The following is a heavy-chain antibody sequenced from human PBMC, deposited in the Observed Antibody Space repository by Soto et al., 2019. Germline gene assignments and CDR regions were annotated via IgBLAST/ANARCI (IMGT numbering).Heavy chain of an antibody. CDR2: ISGSGGST. CDR1: GFTFSSYA. CDR3: AKDSPLAAAGSKGPDAFDI. D-gene: IGHD6-13*01. J-gene: IGHJ3*02. V-gene: IGHV3-23*01. Sequence: GGSLRLSCAASGFTFSSYAMSWVRQAPGKGLEWVSAISGSGGSTYYADSVKGRFTISRDNSKNTLYLQMNSLRAEDTAVYYCAKDSPLAAAGSKGPDAFDIWGQGTMVTVSS.